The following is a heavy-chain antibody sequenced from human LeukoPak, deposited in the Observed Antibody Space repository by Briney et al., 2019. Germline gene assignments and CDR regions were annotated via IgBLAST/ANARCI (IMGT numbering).Heavy chain of an antibody. V-gene: IGHV4-39*01. CDR3: ARLPTVTFFDY. CDR2: IDYSGSS. CDR1: GGSISSSSYY. Sequence: SETLSLTCTVSGGSISSSSYYWGWIRQPPGKGLEWIGSIDYSGSSNYNPSLKSRVTISVDTSKNQFSLKLSSVTAADTAVYYCARLPTVTFFDYWGQGTLVTVSS. J-gene: IGHJ4*02. D-gene: IGHD4-17*01.